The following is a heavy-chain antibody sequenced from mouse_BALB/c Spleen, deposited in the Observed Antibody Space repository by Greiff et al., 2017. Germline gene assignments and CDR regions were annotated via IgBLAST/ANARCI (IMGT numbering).Heavy chain of an antibody. CDR1: GFSLTSYG. CDR3: AKHKDWAMDY. V-gene: IGHV2-2*01. Sequence: QVQLQQSGPGLVQPSQSLSITCTVSGFSLTSYGVHWVRQSPGKGLEWLGVIWIGGSTDYNAAFISRLSISKDNSKSQVFLKMNSLQTDDTAMYYYAKHKDWAMDYWGQGTSVTVSS. CDR2: IWIGGST. J-gene: IGHJ4*01.